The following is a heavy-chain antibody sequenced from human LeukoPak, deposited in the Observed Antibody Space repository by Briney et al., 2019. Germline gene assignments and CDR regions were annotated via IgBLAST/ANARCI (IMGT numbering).Heavy chain of an antibody. D-gene: IGHD6-19*01. V-gene: IGHV3-30*04. CDR1: GFTFSSFA. J-gene: IGHJ6*02. Sequence: GRSLRLSCAASGFTFSSFAMHWVRQAPGKGLEWVAIISSDGSNKYYADSVKGRFTISRDNSKNTLYQQMNSLRAEDTAVYYCARGTFGKGWSYFFYGMDVWGQGTTGTVSS. CDR2: ISSDGSNK. CDR3: ARGTFGKGWSYFFYGMDV.